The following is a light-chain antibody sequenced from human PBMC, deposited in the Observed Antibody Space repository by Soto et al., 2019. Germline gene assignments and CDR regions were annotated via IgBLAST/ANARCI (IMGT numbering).Light chain of an antibody. J-gene: IGKJ2*01. V-gene: IGKV3-11*01. Sequence: EIVLTQSPATLSLSPGERATLSCRASQSVSSYLAWYQQKPGQAPRLLIYDASNRATGIPARFSGRGSGTNFTLTTSSLVPEDFAVYYCQQRSNWPGTFGQGTKLVIK. CDR3: QQRSNWPGT. CDR2: DAS. CDR1: QSVSSY.